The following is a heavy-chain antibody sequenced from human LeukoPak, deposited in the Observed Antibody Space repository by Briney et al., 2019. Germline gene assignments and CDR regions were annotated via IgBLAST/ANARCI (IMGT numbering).Heavy chain of an antibody. CDR3: ARDIYRGTDAYDM. V-gene: IGHV1-3*01. CDR1: GYTFTTYA. CDR2: INAGDDNT. J-gene: IGHJ3*02. D-gene: IGHD3-10*01. Sequence: GSVKVSCKASGYTFTTYAMHWARQAPGQRLEWMGLINAGDDNTRYSENFQGRVTITKDTSANTAYMELSRLRSEDTAVYYCARDIYRGTDAYDMWGQGTMVTVSP.